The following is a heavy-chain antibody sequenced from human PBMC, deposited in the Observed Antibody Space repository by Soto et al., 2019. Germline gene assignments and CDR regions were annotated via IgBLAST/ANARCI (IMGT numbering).Heavy chain of an antibody. V-gene: IGHV4-34*01. CDR3: AREDYGSRNYYYYMDV. CDR1: GGSFSGYY. D-gene: IGHD3-10*01. CDR2: INHSGST. J-gene: IGHJ6*03. Sequence: PSETLSLTCAVYGGSFSGYYWSWIRQPPGKGLEWIGEINHSGSTNYNPSLKSRVTISVDTSKNQFSLKLSSVTAADTAVYYCAREDYGSRNYYYYMDVWGKGTTVTVSS.